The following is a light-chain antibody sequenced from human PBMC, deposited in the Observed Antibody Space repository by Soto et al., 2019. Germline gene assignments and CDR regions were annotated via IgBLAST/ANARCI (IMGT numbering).Light chain of an antibody. CDR2: DVS. CDR1: SSDVCGYNY. V-gene: IGLV2-14*03. CDR3: SSYTTSNTRQIV. J-gene: IGLJ1*01. Sequence: LIQPVSVTGSPGQSSTISCTGTSSDVCGYNYVSWYQHHPGKAPELLIYDVSSRPSGVSNRFSGSKSDNTASLTISGLQPEDEADYYCSSYTTSNTRQIVFGTGTKVTVL.